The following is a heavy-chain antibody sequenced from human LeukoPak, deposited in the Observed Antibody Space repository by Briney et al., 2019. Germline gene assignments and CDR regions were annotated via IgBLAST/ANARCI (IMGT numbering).Heavy chain of an antibody. D-gene: IGHD5-18*01. CDR1: GFTFTTYW. Sequence: PGGSLRLSCAASGFTFTTYWMNWVRQAPGKGLEWVSSISSSSSYIYYADSVKGRFTISRDNAKNSLYLQMNSLRAEDTAVYYCARDYHVGGYSYNDAFDIWGQGTMVTVSS. V-gene: IGHV3-21*01. CDR3: ARDYHVGGYSYNDAFDI. CDR2: ISSSSSYI. J-gene: IGHJ3*02.